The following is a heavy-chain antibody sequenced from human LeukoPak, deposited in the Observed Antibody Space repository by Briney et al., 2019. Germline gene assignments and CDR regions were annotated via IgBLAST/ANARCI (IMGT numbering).Heavy chain of an antibody. Sequence: ASVTVSCKASGYTFTSYGINWVRQAPAQGLERMGWICAYNGNRNYAQKLQGRVTMTTDTSTSTAYMDVRSLRSDDTAVYYCAREITMVRGVPLYYFDYWGQGTLVTVSS. CDR1: GYTFTSYG. CDR3: AREITMVRGVPLYYFDY. J-gene: IGHJ4*02. CDR2: ICAYNGNR. V-gene: IGHV1-18*04. D-gene: IGHD3-10*01.